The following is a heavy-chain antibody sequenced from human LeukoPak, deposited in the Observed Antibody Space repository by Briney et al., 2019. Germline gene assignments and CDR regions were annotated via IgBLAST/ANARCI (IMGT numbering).Heavy chain of an antibody. J-gene: IGHJ4*02. V-gene: IGHV3-7*01. CDR2: IKQDGSEK. Sequence: GGSLRLSCAASGFTFSSYWMSWVRQAPGKGLEWVANIKQDGSEKYYVDSVKGRFTISRDNAKNSLYLQMNSLRAEDTAVYYCARVRGDVVVVAAGHLDYWGQGTLVTVSS. CDR3: ARVRGDVVVVAAGHLDY. CDR1: GFTFSSYW. D-gene: IGHD2-15*01.